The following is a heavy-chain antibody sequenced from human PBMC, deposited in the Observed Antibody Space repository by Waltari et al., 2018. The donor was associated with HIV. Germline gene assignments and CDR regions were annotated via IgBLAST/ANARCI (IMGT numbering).Heavy chain of an antibody. J-gene: IGHJ4*02. CDR3: ARPNTTVTTYYFDY. CDR2: ISSSSSYI. Sequence: EVQLVESGGGLVKPGGSLRLSCAASGFTFSSYSMNWVRQAPGKGLEWVSSISSSSSYIYYADSVKGRFTISRDNAKNSLYLQMNSLRAEDTAVYYCARPNTTVTTYYFDYWGQGTLVTVSS. CDR1: GFTFSSYS. D-gene: IGHD4-17*01. V-gene: IGHV3-21*01.